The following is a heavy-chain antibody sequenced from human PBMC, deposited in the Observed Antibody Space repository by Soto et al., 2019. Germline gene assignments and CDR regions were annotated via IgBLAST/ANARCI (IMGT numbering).Heavy chain of an antibody. Sequence: GSLRLSCAASVFTFSTAWMSWVRQAPGKGLEWVGRIKSKTDGGTTDYAAPVKGRFTISRDDSKNTLYLQMNSLKTEDTAVYYCTTDRKRSITMVRGDPTQRYYYYGMDVWGQGTTVTVSS. D-gene: IGHD3-10*01. V-gene: IGHV3-15*01. J-gene: IGHJ6*02. CDR1: VFTFSTAW. CDR2: IKSKTDGGTT. CDR3: TTDRKRSITMVRGDPTQRYYYYGMDV.